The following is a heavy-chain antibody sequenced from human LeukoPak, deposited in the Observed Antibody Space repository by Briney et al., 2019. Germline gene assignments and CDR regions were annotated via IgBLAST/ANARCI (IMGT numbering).Heavy chain of an antibody. CDR2: IYHSGST. J-gene: IGHJ5*02. Sequence: PSETLSLTCTVSGYSISSGYYWGWIRQPPGKGLEWIGSIYHSGSTYYNPSLKSRVTISVDTSKNQFSLKLSSVTAADTAVYYCARDRLLVYSSGWNNWFDPWGQGTLVTVSS. V-gene: IGHV4-38-2*02. D-gene: IGHD6-19*01. CDR3: ARDRLLVYSSGWNNWFDP. CDR1: GYSISSGYY.